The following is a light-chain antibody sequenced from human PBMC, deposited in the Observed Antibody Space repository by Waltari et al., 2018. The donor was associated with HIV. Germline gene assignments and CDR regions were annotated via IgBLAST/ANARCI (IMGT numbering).Light chain of an antibody. V-gene: IGKV4-1*01. Sequence: DIVMTQSPDSLAVSLGERATINCKSSPSVLYSSNNKNYLVWYQQRPGQPPKLLISWASTRESGVPDRFSGSGSGTDFTLTISSLQAEDVAVYYCQQHYSTPLTFGGGTKVEIK. CDR1: PSVLYSSNNKNY. CDR2: WAS. J-gene: IGKJ4*01. CDR3: QQHYSTPLT.